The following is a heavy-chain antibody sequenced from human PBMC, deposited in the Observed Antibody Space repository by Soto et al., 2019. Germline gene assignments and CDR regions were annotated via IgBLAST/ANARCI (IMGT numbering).Heavy chain of an antibody. J-gene: IGHJ6*02. CDR2: IWYDGSNK. CDR3: AREVLRYFDWFTYGMDV. D-gene: IGHD3-9*01. Sequence: PGRSLRLSCAASGFTFGSYGMHWVRQAPGKGLEWVAVIWYDGSNKYYADSVKGRFTISRDNSKNTLYLQMNSLRAEDTAVYYCAREVLRYFDWFTYGMDVWGQGTTVTVSS. CDR1: GFTFGSYG. V-gene: IGHV3-33*01.